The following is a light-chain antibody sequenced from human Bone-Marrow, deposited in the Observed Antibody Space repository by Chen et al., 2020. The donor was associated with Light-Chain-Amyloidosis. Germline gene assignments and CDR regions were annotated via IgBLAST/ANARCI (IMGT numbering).Light chain of an antibody. CDR2: DDS. Sequence: SYVLTQPSSVSVAPGHTATIACGGNNIGSTSVTWYQQPPGQAPLLVVYDDSDRTSGIPERLSGSNSGNTANLTISRVEAGEEADYYCQVWDRSSDRPVFGGGTKLTVL. CDR3: QVWDRSSDRPV. J-gene: IGLJ3*02. CDR1: NIGSTS. V-gene: IGLV3-21*02.